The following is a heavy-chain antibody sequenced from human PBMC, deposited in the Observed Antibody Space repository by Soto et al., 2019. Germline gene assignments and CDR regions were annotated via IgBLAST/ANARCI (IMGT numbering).Heavy chain of an antibody. CDR3: ARADPDASVGY. CDR2: ISYSGST. CDR1: GGSMSSHH. J-gene: IGHJ4*01. V-gene: IGHV4-59*11. Sequence: SETLSLTCTVSGGSMSSHHWTWLRQTPGKGLEWIGYISYSGSTYYNPSLKSRVTISADTSRNQFSLKLSSVIAADTAVYYCARADPDASVGYWGGGILVTVSS. D-gene: IGHD3-16*01.